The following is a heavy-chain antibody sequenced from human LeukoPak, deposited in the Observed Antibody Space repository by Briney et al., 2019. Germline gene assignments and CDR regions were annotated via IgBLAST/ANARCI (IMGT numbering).Heavy chain of an antibody. D-gene: IGHD6-13*01. V-gene: IGHV5-51*01. Sequence: GESLKISCKGSGHNFISYWLGWVRQMPGKGLEWMGIIYPGDSDTRYSPSFQGQVTISADKSISTAYLQWSSLEASDTATYYCARQDTSSWFGGFDCWGQGTLVTVSS. CDR2: IYPGDSDT. J-gene: IGHJ4*02. CDR3: ARQDTSSWFGGFDC. CDR1: GHNFISYW.